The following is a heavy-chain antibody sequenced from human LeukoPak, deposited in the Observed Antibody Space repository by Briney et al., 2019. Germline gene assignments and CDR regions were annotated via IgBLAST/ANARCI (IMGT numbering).Heavy chain of an antibody. J-gene: IGHJ4*02. CDR2: IYYSGST. Sequence: KSSETLSLTCTVSGGSISSSSYYWGWIRQPPGKGLEWIGSIYYSGSTYYNPSLKSRVTISVDTSKNQFSLKLSSVTAADTAVYYCARHGTPLRYGSGNYYKGAPFDYWGQGTLVTVSS. V-gene: IGHV4-39*01. CDR1: GGSISSSSYY. CDR3: ARHGTPLRYGSGNYYKGAPFDY. D-gene: IGHD3-10*01.